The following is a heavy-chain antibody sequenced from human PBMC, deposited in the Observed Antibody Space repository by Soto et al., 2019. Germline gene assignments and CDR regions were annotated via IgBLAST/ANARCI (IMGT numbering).Heavy chain of an antibody. CDR2: IIGSGAIT. Sequence: EVQLLESGGDLVQPGGSLRLSCVASEFTFNSYAMSWVHQAPGMGLEWVSSIIGSGAITYYADSVKGRFTISRDNSKSTLYLQMNSLRVEDTALYYCAKDARDTGGNSGIDYWGQGTLVTVSS. D-gene: IGHD2-21*02. V-gene: IGHV3-23*01. CDR3: AKDARDTGGNSGIDY. J-gene: IGHJ4*02. CDR1: EFTFNSYA.